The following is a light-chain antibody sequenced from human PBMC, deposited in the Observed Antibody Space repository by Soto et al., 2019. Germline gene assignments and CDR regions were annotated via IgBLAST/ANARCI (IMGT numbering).Light chain of an antibody. CDR3: QQYSSSPPIT. Sequence: PGEVATLSCRASQSVTNSYLAWYQQKPGQAPRLLIYGASSRATGIPDRFSGSGSETDFTLTISRLEPEDFAVYYCQQYSSSPPITFGQGTRLEI. CDR1: QSVTNSY. V-gene: IGKV3-20*01. J-gene: IGKJ5*01. CDR2: GAS.